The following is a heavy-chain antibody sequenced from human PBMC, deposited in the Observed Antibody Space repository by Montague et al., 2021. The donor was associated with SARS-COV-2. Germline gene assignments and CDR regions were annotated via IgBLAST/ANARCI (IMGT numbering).Heavy chain of an antibody. V-gene: IGHV4-34*01. CDR3: ARTSQYCDTTGCYLPNAMDV. Sequence: SETLSLTCAAYAGSFSGYSWSWIRQPPGKGLEWIGEINHSGSTNYNPSLKSRVTISVDTSKNQFSLKLTSVTAADTAVYYCARTSQYCDTTGCYLPNAMDVWGQGTTVIVSS. CDR2: INHSGST. CDR1: AGSFSGYS. J-gene: IGHJ6*02. D-gene: IGHD2/OR15-2a*01.